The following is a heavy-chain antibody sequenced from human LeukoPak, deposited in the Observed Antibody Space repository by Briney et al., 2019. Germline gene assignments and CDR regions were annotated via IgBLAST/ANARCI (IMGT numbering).Heavy chain of an antibody. V-gene: IGHV3-30*18. Sequence: PGGSLRLSCAASGFTFSSYGMHWVRQAPGKGLEWVAVISYDGSNKYYADSVKGRFTISRDNSKNTLYLQMNSLRAEDTAVYYCAKGGDTRIFEGEYWGQGTLVTVSS. CDR3: AKGGDTRIFEGEY. J-gene: IGHJ4*02. CDR2: ISYDGSNK. CDR1: GFTFSSYG. D-gene: IGHD3-16*01.